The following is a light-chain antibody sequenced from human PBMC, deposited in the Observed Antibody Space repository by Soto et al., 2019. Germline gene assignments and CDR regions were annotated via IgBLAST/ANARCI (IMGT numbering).Light chain of an antibody. CDR2: SND. Sequence: QLVLTQPPSASGTPGQRVTISCSRSSSNIGSYSVNWYQQLPGTAPKLLIYSNDQRPSGVPDRFSGSKSGTSASLAISGLQSEDEADYYCATWDGSLNGYVFGTGTKVTVL. CDR3: ATWDGSLNGYV. V-gene: IGLV1-44*01. J-gene: IGLJ1*01. CDR1: SSNIGSYS.